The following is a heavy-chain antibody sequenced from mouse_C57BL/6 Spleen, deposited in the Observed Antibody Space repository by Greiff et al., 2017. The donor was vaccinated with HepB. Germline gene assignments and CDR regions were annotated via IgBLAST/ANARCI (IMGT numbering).Heavy chain of an antibody. Sequence: VQLQQPGAELVKPGASVKLSCKASGYTFTSYWMQWVKQRPGQGLEWIGEIDPSDSYTNYNQKFKGKATLTVDTSSSTAYMQLSSLTSEDSAVYYCARSDCNYDYWGQGTTLTVSS. D-gene: IGHD2-1*01. V-gene: IGHV1-50*01. J-gene: IGHJ2*01. CDR3: ARSDCNYDY. CDR1: GYTFTSYW. CDR2: IDPSDSYT.